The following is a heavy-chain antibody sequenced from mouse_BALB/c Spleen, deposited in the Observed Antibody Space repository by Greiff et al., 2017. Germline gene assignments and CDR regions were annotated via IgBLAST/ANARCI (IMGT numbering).Heavy chain of an antibody. CDR2: IHYSGST. J-gene: IGHJ3*01. V-gene: IGHV3-1*02. D-gene: IGHD4-1*01. Sequence: DVKLQESGPDLVKPSQSLSLTCTVSGYSINSCYIRYWIRRLPGNILEWMGFIHYSGSTNYNPFLKSRIPITRDTSKNQFFLQLNSVTTEDTATYSGARNWDGGRFAYWGQGTLVTVSA. CDR3: ARNWDGGRFAY. CDR1: GYSINSCYI.